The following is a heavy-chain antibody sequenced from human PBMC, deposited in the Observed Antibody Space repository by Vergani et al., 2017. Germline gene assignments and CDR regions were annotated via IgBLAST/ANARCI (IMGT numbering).Heavy chain of an antibody. CDR1: GFNVGHYW. V-gene: IGHV3-7*01. J-gene: IGHJ4*02. CDR2: VKDDGTEK. D-gene: IGHD1-26*01. Sequence: EVQLVESGGDFVQPGGSLTLSCAASGFNVGHYWMSWVRQAPGKGLEWVANVKDDGTEKYYLDSVKGRFTISRDIDENSIYLEMNSLRVEDTAVYYCAREGVPRWCIVGAPVCWVEGTQVTVSS. CDR3: AREGVPRWCIVGAPVC.